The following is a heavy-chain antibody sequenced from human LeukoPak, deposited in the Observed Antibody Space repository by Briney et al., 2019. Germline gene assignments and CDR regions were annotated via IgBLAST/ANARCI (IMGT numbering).Heavy chain of an antibody. D-gene: IGHD4-17*01. J-gene: IGHJ4*02. V-gene: IGHV4-61*08. CDR3: ARVDYGDYSKDFDY. Sequence: KTSETLSLTCTVSGGSISSGGYYWSWLRQPPGKGLEWIGYIYYSGSTNYNPSLKSRVTISVDTSKNQFSLKVNSMTAADTAVYYCARVDYGDYSKDFDYWGQGTLVTVSS. CDR1: GGSISSGGYY. CDR2: IYYSGST.